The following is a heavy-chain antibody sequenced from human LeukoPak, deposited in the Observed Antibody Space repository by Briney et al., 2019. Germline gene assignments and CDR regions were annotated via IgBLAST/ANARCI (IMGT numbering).Heavy chain of an antibody. D-gene: IGHD5-18*01. CDR1: GGSISSSNW. V-gene: IGHV4-4*02. CDR2: IYHSGST. CDR3: ARRDTAMVDAFDI. J-gene: IGHJ3*02. Sequence: SGTLSLTCAVSGGSISSSNWWSWVRQPPGKGLEWIGEIYHSGSTNYNPSLKSRVTISVDKSKSQFSLKLSSVTAADTAVYYCARRDTAMVDAFDIWGQGTMVTVSS.